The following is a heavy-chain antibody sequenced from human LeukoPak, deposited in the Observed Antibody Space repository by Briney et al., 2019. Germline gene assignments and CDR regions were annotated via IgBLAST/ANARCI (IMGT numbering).Heavy chain of an antibody. CDR3: ATPRGTWGRADYFDY. V-gene: IGHV3-30*02. D-gene: IGHD7-27*01. J-gene: IGHJ4*02. Sequence: GGSLRLSCAASGFTFSSYGMHWVRQAPGKGLEWVAFIRYDGSNKYYADSVKGRFTISRDNSKNTLYLQMNSLRAEDTAVYYCATPRGTWGRADYFDYWGQGTLVTVSS. CDR2: IRYDGSNK. CDR1: GFTFSSYG.